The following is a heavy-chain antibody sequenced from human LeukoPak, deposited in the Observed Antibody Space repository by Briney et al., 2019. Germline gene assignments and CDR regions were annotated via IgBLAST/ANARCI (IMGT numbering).Heavy chain of an antibody. CDR1: GGSISSYY. Sequence: SETLSLTCTVSGGSISSYYWSWIRQPPGKGLKWIGYIYYSGSTNYNPSLKSRVTISVDTSKNQFSLKLNSVTAADTAVYYCARRHYSSGLDYWGQGILVTLSS. J-gene: IGHJ4*02. CDR3: ARRHYSSGLDY. D-gene: IGHD6-19*01. CDR2: IYYSGST. V-gene: IGHV4-59*12.